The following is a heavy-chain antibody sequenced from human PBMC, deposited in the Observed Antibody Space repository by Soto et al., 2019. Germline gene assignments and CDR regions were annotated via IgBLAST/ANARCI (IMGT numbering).Heavy chain of an antibody. Sequence: SETLSLTCTVSGGSISSYYWSWIRQPPGKGLEWIGDIYYSGSTNYNPSLKSRVTISVDTSKNQFSLKLSSVTAADTAVYYCARVGMDDCWSGYLDYWGQGTLATVSS. CDR2: IYYSGST. CDR3: ARVGMDDCWSGYLDY. J-gene: IGHJ4*02. CDR1: GGSISSYY. V-gene: IGHV4-59*01. D-gene: IGHD3-3*01.